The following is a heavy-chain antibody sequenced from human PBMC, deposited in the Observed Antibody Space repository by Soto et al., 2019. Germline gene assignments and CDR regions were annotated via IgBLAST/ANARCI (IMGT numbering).Heavy chain of an antibody. CDR1: GYIFTVYY. V-gene: IGHV1-2*02. CDR2: INPNSGGT. Sequence: ASVKVSCKASGYIFTVYYMHWVRQAPGQGLEWMGWINPNSGGTNYAQKFQGRVTMTRDTSIRTAYMELSRLRSDDTAVYYCARQGSGSNWLDPWGQGTLVTVSS. J-gene: IGHJ5*02. D-gene: IGHD3-10*01. CDR3: ARQGSGSNWLDP.